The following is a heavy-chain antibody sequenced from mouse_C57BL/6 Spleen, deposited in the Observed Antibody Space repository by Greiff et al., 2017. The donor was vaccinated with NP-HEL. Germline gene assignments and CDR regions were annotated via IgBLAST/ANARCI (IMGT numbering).Heavy chain of an antibody. CDR1: GFTFSSYA. CDR2: ISDGGSYT. D-gene: IGHD1-1*01. Sequence: EVQGVESGGGLVKPGGSLKLSCAASGFTFSSYAMSWVRQTPEKRLEWVATISDGGSYTYYPDNVKGRFTISRDNAKNNLYLQMSHLKSEDTAMYYCARDRGYGSSHYFDYWGQGTTLTVSS. V-gene: IGHV5-4*01. CDR3: ARDRGYGSSHYFDY. J-gene: IGHJ2*01.